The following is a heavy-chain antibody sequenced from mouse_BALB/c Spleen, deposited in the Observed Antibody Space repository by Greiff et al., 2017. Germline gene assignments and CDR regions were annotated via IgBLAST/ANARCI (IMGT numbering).Heavy chain of an antibody. CDR1: GYTFTDYN. CDR3: ARAEGYGYYAMDY. D-gene: IGHD1-2*01. J-gene: IGHJ4*01. CDR2: IYPYNGGT. Sequence: EVQLQQSGPELVKPGASVKISCKASGYTFTDYNMHWVKQSHGKSLEWIGYIYPYNGGTGYNQKFKSKATLTVDNSSSTAYMELRSLTSEDSAVYYCARAEGYGYYAMDYWGQGTSVTVSS. V-gene: IGHV1S29*02.